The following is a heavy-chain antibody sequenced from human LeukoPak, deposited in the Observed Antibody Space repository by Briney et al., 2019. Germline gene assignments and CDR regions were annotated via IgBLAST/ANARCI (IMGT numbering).Heavy chain of an antibody. J-gene: IGHJ4*02. D-gene: IGHD1-26*01. CDR1: GYTFTGYY. CDR2: INPSSGGT. CDR3: ARGGSGGSYPFDY. V-gene: IGHV1-2*02. Sequence: GASVKVSCKASGYTFTGYYMHWVRQAPGQGLEWMGWINPSSGGTSYAQKFQGRVTMTRDTSISTAYMEVSRLRSDDTAVYYCARGGSGGSYPFDYWGQGTLVTVSS.